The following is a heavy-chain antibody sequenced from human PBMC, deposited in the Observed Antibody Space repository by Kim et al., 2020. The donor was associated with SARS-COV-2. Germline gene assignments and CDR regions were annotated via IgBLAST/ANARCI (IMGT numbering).Heavy chain of an antibody. V-gene: IGHV4-38-2*02. Sequence: SETLSLTCTVSGYSISSGYYWGWIRQPPGKGLEWIGSIYHSGSTYYNPSLKSRVTISVDTSKNQFSLKLSSVTAADTAVYYCARELERWELLNWGQGTLVTVSS. CDR1: GYSISSGYY. D-gene: IGHD1-26*01. CDR2: IYHSGST. J-gene: IGHJ4*02. CDR3: ARELERWELLN.